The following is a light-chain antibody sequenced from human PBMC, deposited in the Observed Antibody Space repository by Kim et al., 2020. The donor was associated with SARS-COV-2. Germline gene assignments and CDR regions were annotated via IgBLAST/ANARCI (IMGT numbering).Light chain of an antibody. CDR2: RNN. J-gene: IGLJ3*02. CDR3: AAWDDSLSGWV. Sequence: ELTQPPSASGTPGQRVTISCSGSSSNIGSNYVYWYQQLPGTAPKLLIYRNNQRPSGVPDRCSGSKSGTSASLAISGLRSEDEADYYCAAWDDSLSGWVLGGGTKLTVL. CDR1: SSNIGSNY. V-gene: IGLV1-47*01.